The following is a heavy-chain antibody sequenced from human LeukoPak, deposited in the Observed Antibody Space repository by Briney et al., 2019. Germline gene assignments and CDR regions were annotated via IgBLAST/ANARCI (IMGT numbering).Heavy chain of an antibody. J-gene: IGHJ4*02. CDR1: GFTFSSYS. V-gene: IGHV3-21*01. Sequence: GGSLRLSCAASGFTFSSYSMNWVRQAPGKGLEWVSSISSSSCYIYYADSVKGRFTISRDNAKNSLYLQMNSLRAEDTAVYYCARDFSGDYYDSSGYYDFGIDYWGQGTLVTVSS. D-gene: IGHD3-22*01. CDR3: ARDFSGDYYDSSGYYDFGIDY. CDR2: ISSSSCYI.